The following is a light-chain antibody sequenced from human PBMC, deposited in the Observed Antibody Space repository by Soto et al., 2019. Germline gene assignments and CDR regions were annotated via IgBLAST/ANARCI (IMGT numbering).Light chain of an antibody. V-gene: IGKV1-12*01. CDR2: SAS. CDR3: QQASSFPLT. CDR1: QPISSW. J-gene: IGKJ4*01. Sequence: IQMTQSPSSVSASVGDRVTITCRASQPISSWLAWYQQKPGQPPNLLIYSASTLRSGVPSRFSGSESGTLFTLTITHLHPEDFATYYCQQASSFPLTFGGGTKVEV.